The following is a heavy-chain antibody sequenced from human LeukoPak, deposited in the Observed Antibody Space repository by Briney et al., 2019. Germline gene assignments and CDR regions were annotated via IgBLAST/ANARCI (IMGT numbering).Heavy chain of an antibody. CDR3: AKEGRGMGAATMDY. CDR2: ISGSGGST. J-gene: IGHJ4*02. V-gene: IGHV3-23*01. D-gene: IGHD1-26*01. Sequence: GGSLRLSCAASGFTFSNYAMSWVRQAPRKGLEWVSGISGSGGSTYYADSVGRFSISRDNSNNTLYLQLTSLRADDTAVYYCAKEGRGMGAATMDYWGQGTLVTVSS. CDR1: GFTFSNYA.